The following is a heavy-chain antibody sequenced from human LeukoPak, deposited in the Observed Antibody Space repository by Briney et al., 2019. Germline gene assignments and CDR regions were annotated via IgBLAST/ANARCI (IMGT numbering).Heavy chain of an antibody. CDR2: FDPEDGET. D-gene: IGHD3-22*01. V-gene: IGHV1-24*01. J-gene: IGHJ4*02. Sequence: SVKVSCKVSGYTLTGLSMHWVRQAPGKGLEWMGGFDPEDGETIYAQKFQGRVTMTEDTSTDTAYMELSSLRSEDTAVYYCATVGQDSSGYYYGEGIWHYWGQGTLVTVSS. CDR1: GYTLTGLS. CDR3: ATVGQDSSGYYYGEGIWHY.